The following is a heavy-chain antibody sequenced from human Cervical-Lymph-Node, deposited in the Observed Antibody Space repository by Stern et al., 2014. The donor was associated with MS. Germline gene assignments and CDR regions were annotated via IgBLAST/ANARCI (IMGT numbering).Heavy chain of an antibody. D-gene: IGHD6-13*01. J-gene: IGHJ5*02. CDR2: VYSSGAT. Sequence: QLQLQESGPGLAKPSETLSLSCTVSGDSVNTGGFFWTWIRQSPREGLQWMGYVYSSGATNYNPSFQSRVTISVDTSKNQFSLTLRSVTAADTAVYYCTREGDVLAGSWFDPWGQGVPVTVSS. V-gene: IGHV4-61*08. CDR3: TREGDVLAGSWFDP. CDR1: GDSVNTGGFF.